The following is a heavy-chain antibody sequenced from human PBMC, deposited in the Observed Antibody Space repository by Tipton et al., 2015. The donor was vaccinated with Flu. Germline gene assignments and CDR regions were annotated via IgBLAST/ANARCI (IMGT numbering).Heavy chain of an antibody. CDR1: GYTFATYG. CDR3: ARDRAEGVGVVTVSPVGDY. J-gene: IGHJ4*02. Sequence: QVQLVQSGAEVKKPGASVKVSCKASGYTFATYGITWVRQAPGQGLEWMGWISPYTGNTNYAQNLQGRVTMTTDTFSNTAYMELRSLRSDDTAVYYCARDRAEGVGVVTVSPVGDYWGQGTPVNVSS. D-gene: IGHD2-15*01. CDR2: ISPYTGNT. V-gene: IGHV1-18*04.